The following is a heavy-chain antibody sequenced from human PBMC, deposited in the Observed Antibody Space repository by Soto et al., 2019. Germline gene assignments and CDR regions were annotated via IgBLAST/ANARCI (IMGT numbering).Heavy chain of an antibody. D-gene: IGHD1-7*01. Sequence: PGGSLRLSCAASGFTFSNYWMHWVRQAPGKGLVWVSRINSDGSSPSYADSVKGRFTISRDNAKNTLYLQMNSLRAEDTAVYYCARDTLELLYYFDYWGQGTLVTVSS. CDR2: INSDGSSP. V-gene: IGHV3-74*01. CDR3: ARDTLELLYYFDY. CDR1: GFTFSNYW. J-gene: IGHJ4*02.